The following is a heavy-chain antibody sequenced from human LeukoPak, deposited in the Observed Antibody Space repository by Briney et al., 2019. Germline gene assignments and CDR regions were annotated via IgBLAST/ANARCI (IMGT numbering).Heavy chain of an antibody. V-gene: IGHV3-30*01. CDR1: GFTFSSYA. CDR2: ISYDGSNK. CDR3: AREGDPSLFSGTGFDY. Sequence: GGSLRLYCAAPGFTFSSYAMLWVRQAPAKGLERVAVISYDGSNKYYADSVKGRFTKSRDNSKSTLYLQMNSLRAEDTAVYYCAREGDPSLFSGTGFDYWGQGTLVTVSS. J-gene: IGHJ4*02. D-gene: IGHD2-21*01.